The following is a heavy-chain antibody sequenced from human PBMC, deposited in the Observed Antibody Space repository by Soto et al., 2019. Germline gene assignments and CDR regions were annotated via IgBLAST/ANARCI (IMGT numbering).Heavy chain of an antibody. Sequence: SVKVSCKASGGTFSSYAISWVRQAPGQGLEWMGGIIPIFGTANYAQKFQGRVTITADESTSTAYMELSSLRSEDTAVYYCVREGYSSSWYVGNWFDPWGQGTLVTVSS. J-gene: IGHJ5*02. CDR2: IIPIFGTA. D-gene: IGHD6-13*01. CDR1: GGTFSSYA. V-gene: IGHV1-69*13. CDR3: VREGYSSSWYVGNWFDP.